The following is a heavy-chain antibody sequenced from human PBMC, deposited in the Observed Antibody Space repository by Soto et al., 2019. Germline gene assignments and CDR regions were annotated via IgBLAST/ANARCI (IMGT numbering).Heavy chain of an antibody. V-gene: IGHV4-61*01. CDR1: GDSFSGGRYY. D-gene: IGHD5-12*01. CDR3: ERANSGPYYFDY. J-gene: IGHJ4*02. Sequence: QVQLQESGPGLVKPSETLSLTCTVSGDSFSGGRYYWSWIRQPPGKGLEWIGYISHTGNTNYNPSLKSRVTTSIDTSKNQFSLKLSSVTAADTAVYYCERANSGPYYFDYWGQGTLVTVSS. CDR2: ISHTGNT.